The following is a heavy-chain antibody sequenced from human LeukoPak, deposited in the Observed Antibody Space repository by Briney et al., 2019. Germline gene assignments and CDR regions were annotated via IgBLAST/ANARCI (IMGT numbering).Heavy chain of an antibody. CDR3: AGDRATSYFDY. J-gene: IGHJ4*02. CDR2: IWYDGSNK. CDR1: GFTFRSHD. D-gene: IGHD1-26*01. V-gene: IGHV3-33*01. Sequence: PGTSLRLSCAASGFTFRSHDMHWVRQAPGKGLEWVAFIWYDGSNKYYTDSVKGRFTISRDNSKNTLYLQMNSLRAEDTAVYYCAGDRATSYFDYWGQGALVTISS.